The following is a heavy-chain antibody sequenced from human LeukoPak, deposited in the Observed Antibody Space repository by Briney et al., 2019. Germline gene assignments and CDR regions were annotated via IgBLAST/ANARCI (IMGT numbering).Heavy chain of an antibody. CDR3: ANRVYYYDSSGYSGGFDY. CDR1: GFTFSIYA. CDR2: ISYDGSNK. J-gene: IGHJ4*02. V-gene: IGHV3-30*04. Sequence: GGSLRLSCAPSGFTFSIYAMHSVRQSLGKRLELVAVISYDGSNKYYAHSVTGRFTISRDNSKNTLYLQMNSLRAEDTAVYYCANRVYYYDSSGYSGGFDYWGQGTLVTVSS. D-gene: IGHD3-22*01.